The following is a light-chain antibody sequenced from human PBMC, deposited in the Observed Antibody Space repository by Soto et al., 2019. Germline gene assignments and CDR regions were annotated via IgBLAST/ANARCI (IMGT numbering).Light chain of an antibody. CDR1: QSIGSY. J-gene: IGKJ1*01. V-gene: IGKV1-5*01. Sequence: DIQMTQSPSSLSASVGDRVTITCRASQSIGSYLNWYQQKPGKAPNLLIHGGSILQSGVPPRFSSGGSGTEFTLTISSLQPDDFATYYCQQYNSYSTFGQGTKVDIK. CDR3: QQYNSYST. CDR2: GGS.